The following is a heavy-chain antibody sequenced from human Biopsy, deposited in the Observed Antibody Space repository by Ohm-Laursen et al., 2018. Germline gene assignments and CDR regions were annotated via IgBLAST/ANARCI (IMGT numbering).Heavy chain of an antibody. J-gene: IGHJ3*02. Sequence: RSLRLSCAASGFIFDDYAMHWVRQAPGKGLEWVSGISWNSVGIGYADSVKGRFTISRDNAKNFLYLEMNNLRPEDTALYYCAKIHCSGGSCYPNAFDMWGHGTRVTAS. CDR2: ISWNSVGI. D-gene: IGHD2-15*01. CDR1: GFIFDDYA. CDR3: AKIHCSGGSCYPNAFDM. V-gene: IGHV3-9*01.